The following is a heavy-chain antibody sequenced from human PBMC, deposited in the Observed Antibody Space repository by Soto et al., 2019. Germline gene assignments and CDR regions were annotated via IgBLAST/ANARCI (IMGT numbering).Heavy chain of an antibody. CDR3: TRGPRSTSTGTGAF. Sequence: GPLRLSCAASVFTFSMYWMHWVRQVPGKGPEWVSRINDDGSSTNYADSVKGRFTISRDNAKNTLYLQMNDLRAEDTAVYYCTRGPRSTSTGTGAFWGQGTLVTVSS. V-gene: IGHV3-74*01. CDR1: VFTFSMYW. D-gene: IGHD1-1*01. CDR2: INDDGSST. J-gene: IGHJ4*02.